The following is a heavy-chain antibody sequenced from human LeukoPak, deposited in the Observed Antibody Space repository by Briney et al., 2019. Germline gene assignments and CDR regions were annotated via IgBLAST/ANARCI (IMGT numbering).Heavy chain of an antibody. D-gene: IGHD5-18*01. CDR1: GGSISSSSYY. CDR3: ARVRLSTAMVHYYFDY. CDR2: IYYSGST. J-gene: IGHJ4*02. Sequence: SETLSLTCTVSGGSISSSSYYWGWIRQPPGKGLEWIGSIYYSGSTYYNPSLKSRVTISVDTSKNQFPLKLSSVTAADTAVYYCARVRLSTAMVHYYFDYWGQGTLVTVSS. V-gene: IGHV4-39*06.